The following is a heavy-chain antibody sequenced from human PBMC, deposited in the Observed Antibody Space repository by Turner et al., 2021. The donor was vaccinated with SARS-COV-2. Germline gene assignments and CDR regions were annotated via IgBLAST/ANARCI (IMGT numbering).Heavy chain of an antibody. CDR3: ARMKTWSAMTTNRLLDLDP. Sequence: QLQLQESRPGLIKPSETLSLTCSVSRGSIADAGYFWSWIRQPPGKGLEWIASIHYRVPTQFNPSLKSRVTISVDTTRNQFSLTMTFLTAADTAVYYCARMKTWSAMTTNRLLDLDPWGQGTLVTVSS. D-gene: IGHD3-3*01. CDR2: IHYRVPT. J-gene: IGHJ5*02. V-gene: IGHV4-39*01. CDR1: RGSIADAGYF.